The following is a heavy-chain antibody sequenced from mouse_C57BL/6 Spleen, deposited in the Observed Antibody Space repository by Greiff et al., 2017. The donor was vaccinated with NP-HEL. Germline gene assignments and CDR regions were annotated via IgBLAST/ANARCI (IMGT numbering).Heavy chain of an antibody. CDR2: ISYDGSN. V-gene: IGHV3-6*01. Sequence: DVKLQESGPGLVKPSQSLSLTCSVTGYSITSGYYWNWIRQFPGNKLEWMGYISYDGSNNYNPSLKNRISITRDTSKNQFFLKLNSVTTEDTATYYCARDRGYYGSRSYWYFDVWGTGTTVTVSS. D-gene: IGHD1-1*01. CDR1: GYSITSGYY. CDR3: ARDRGYYGSRSYWYFDV. J-gene: IGHJ1*03.